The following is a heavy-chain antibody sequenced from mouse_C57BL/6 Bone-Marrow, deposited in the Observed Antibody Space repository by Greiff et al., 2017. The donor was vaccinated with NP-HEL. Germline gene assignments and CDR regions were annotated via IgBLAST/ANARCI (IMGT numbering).Heavy chain of an antibody. V-gene: IGHV1-19*01. Sequence: EVQLQESGPVLVKPGASVKMSCKASGYTFTDYYMNWVKQSHGKSLEWIGVINPYNGGTSYNQKFKGKATLTVDKSSSTAYMELNSLTSEDSAVYYSAWLLRRDYFDYWGQGTTLTVSS. D-gene: IGHD2-3*01. J-gene: IGHJ2*01. CDR2: INPYNGGT. CDR1: GYTFTDYY. CDR3: AWLLRRDYFDY.